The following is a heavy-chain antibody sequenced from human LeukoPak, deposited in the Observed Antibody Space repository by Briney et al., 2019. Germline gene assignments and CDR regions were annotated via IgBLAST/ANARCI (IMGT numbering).Heavy chain of an antibody. Sequence: GRSLRLSCAASGFPFSSYGLHRVRQAPGKGLEWVTVIWYDGSNKYYADSVKGRFTISRDNSKNTLYLQMNSLRAEDTAVYYCVRSSMAAAGPSDYWGQGILVTVSS. J-gene: IGHJ4*02. D-gene: IGHD6-13*01. CDR1: GFPFSSYG. CDR3: VRSSMAAAGPSDY. V-gene: IGHV3-33*01. CDR2: IWYDGSNK.